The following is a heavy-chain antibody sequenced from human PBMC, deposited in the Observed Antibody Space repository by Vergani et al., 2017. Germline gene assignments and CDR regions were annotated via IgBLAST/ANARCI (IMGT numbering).Heavy chain of an antibody. V-gene: IGHV4-4*07. J-gene: IGHJ6*02. CDR3: ARVGSTTTVVTPGGNYYYYGMDV. CDR2: LCPSGST. Sequence: QVQMQESGPGLVKTSETLSLTCSASGAPINYWCWSWLRQPAGKGLEWIGRLCPSGSTNYNPSLKSRVTISVDTSKNQFSLKLSSVTAADTAVYYCARVGSTTTVVTPGGNYYYYGMDVWGQGATVTVSS. CDR1: GAPINYWC. D-gene: IGHD4-23*01.